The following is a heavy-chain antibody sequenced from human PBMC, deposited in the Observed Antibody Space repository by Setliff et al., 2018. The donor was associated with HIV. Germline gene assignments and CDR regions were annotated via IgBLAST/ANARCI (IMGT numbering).Heavy chain of an antibody. V-gene: IGHV4-34*01. CDR1: GGSFSGYY. Sequence: PSETLSLTCAVYGGSFSGYYWNWIRQSPGKGLEWIGEINHRGNTNYNPSLKNRVTISVDTSKNQFSLKLNSVTAADTAVYYCARLDSTIFGVVIIRDYWGQGTLVTVSS. D-gene: IGHD3-3*01. J-gene: IGHJ4*02. CDR2: INHRGNT. CDR3: ARLDSTIFGVVIIRDY.